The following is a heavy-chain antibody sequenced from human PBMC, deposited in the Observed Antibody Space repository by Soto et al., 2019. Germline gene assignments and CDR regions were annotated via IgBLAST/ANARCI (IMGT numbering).Heavy chain of an antibody. D-gene: IGHD1-26*01. CDR3: AARGPGRMAFDI. V-gene: IGHV1-46*01. Sequence: GASVKVSCKASGYTFTSYYMHWVRQAPGQGLEWMGIINPSGGSTSYAQKFQGRVTMTRDTSTSTVYMELSSLRSEDTAVYYCAARGPGRMAFDIWGQGTMVTVSS. CDR1: GYTFTSYY. J-gene: IGHJ3*02. CDR2: INPSGGST.